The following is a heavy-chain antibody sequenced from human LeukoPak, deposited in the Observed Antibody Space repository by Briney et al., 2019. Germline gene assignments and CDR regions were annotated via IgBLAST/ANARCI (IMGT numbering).Heavy chain of an antibody. Sequence: PGGSLRLCCTASGFTFNSFEMNWVRQAPGKGLEWVSSISSSSTYIYYADSVKGRFTISRDDAKHSLYLQMDSLRAEDTAVYYCARKLRATVTAYFSDFDYWGQGTLVTVSS. CDR1: GFTFNSFE. D-gene: IGHD2-21*02. CDR3: ARKLRATVTAYFSDFDY. V-gene: IGHV3-21*01. CDR2: ISSSSTYI. J-gene: IGHJ4*02.